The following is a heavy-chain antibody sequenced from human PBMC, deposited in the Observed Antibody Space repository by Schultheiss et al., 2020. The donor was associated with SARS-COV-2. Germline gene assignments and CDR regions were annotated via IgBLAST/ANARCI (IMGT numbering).Heavy chain of an antibody. CDR1: GFTFSGSA. CDR2: ISSSSSYI. D-gene: IGHD1-26*01. Sequence: GGSLRLSCAASGFTFSGSAMHWVRQAPGKGLEWVSSISSSSSYIYYADSVKGRFTISRDNAKNSLYLQMNSLRAEDTAVYYCAREGPDSGDEYNWFDPWGQGTLVTVSS. V-gene: IGHV3-21*01. J-gene: IGHJ5*02. CDR3: AREGPDSGDEYNWFDP.